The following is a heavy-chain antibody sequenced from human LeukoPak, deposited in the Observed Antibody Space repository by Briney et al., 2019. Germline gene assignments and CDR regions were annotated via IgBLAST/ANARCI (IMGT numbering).Heavy chain of an antibody. V-gene: IGHV3-23*01. J-gene: IGHJ3*02. D-gene: IGHD3-3*01. CDR3: ARVRDKSGYYSRNKNAFDI. CDR1: GFTFSTFA. CDR2: IFPSGGEI. Sequence: PGGSLRLSCAASGFTFSTFAMIWVRQPPGKGLEWVSSIFPSGGEIHYADSVRGRFTISRDNSKSTLSLQMDSLRAEDTAVYYFARVRDKSGYYSRNKNAFDIWGQGTMVTVSS.